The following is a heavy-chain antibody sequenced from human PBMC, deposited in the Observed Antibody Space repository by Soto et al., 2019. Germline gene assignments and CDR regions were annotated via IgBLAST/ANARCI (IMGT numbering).Heavy chain of an antibody. D-gene: IGHD2-2*02. CDR3: AREEPVVPADIVPPDAFDI. CDR1: GGTFSSYA. Sequence: QVQLVQSGAEVKKPGSSVKVSCKASGGTFSSYAISWVRQAPGQGLEWMGGIIPIFGTANYAQKFQGRVTIAADESTGTAYMELSSLRAEDTAVYYCAREEPVVPADIVPPDAFDIWGQGTMVTVSS. V-gene: IGHV1-69*01. CDR2: IIPIFGTA. J-gene: IGHJ3*02.